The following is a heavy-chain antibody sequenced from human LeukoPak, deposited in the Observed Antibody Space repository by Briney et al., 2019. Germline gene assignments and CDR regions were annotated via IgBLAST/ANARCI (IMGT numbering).Heavy chain of an antibody. CDR3: AKDHLAGYSYGGYYFDY. Sequence: GGSLRLSCAASGFTFSSYGMHWVRQAPGRGLEWVAVKSYDGSNKYYADSVKGRFTISRDNSKNTLYLQMNSLRAEDTAVYYCAKDHLAGYSYGGYYFDYWGQGTLVTVSS. CDR2: KSYDGSNK. CDR1: GFTFSSYG. D-gene: IGHD5-18*01. J-gene: IGHJ4*02. V-gene: IGHV3-30*18.